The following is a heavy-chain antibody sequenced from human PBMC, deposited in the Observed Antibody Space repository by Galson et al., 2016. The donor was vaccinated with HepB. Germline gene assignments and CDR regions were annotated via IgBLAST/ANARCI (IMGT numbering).Heavy chain of an antibody. CDR2: INSDGSST. Sequence: SLRLSCAASGFTFSSYWMHWVRQAPGKGLVWVSRINSDGSSTSYADSVKGRFTISRDNAKNTLYLQMNGLRAEDTAVYYCRPGIAAASKGYWGQGTLVTVSS. J-gene: IGHJ4*02. CDR3: RPGIAAASKGY. D-gene: IGHD6-13*01. CDR1: GFTFSSYW. V-gene: IGHV3-74*01.